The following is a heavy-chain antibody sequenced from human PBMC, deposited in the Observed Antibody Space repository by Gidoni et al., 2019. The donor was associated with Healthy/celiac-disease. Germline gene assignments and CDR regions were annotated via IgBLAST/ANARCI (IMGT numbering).Heavy chain of an antibody. CDR3: ARDLPYYDSSGYSSNSV. Sequence: EVQLVESGGGLIQPGGSLRLSCAASGFTVSSNYMSWVRQAPGKGLEWVSVIYSGCSTSDADSVKGRFTIARDNSKNTLYLQMNSLRAEDTAVYYCARDLPYYDSSGYSSNSVWGQGTLVTVSS. J-gene: IGHJ4*02. CDR2: IYSGCST. D-gene: IGHD3-22*01. V-gene: IGHV3-53*01. CDR1: GFTVSSNY.